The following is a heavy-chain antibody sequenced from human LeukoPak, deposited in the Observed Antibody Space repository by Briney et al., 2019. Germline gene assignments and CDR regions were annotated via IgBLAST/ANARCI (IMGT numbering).Heavy chain of an antibody. CDR1: GGSISSSSYY. CDR3: ARHQNIVVVPAAMDV. J-gene: IGHJ6*03. D-gene: IGHD2-2*01. Sequence: SETLSLTCTISGGSISSSSYYWGWIRQPPGKGLEWIGSIYYSGSTYYNPSLKSRVTISVDTSKNQFSLKLSSVTAADTAVYYCARHQNIVVVPAAMDVWGKGTTVTVSS. V-gene: IGHV4-39*01. CDR2: IYYSGST.